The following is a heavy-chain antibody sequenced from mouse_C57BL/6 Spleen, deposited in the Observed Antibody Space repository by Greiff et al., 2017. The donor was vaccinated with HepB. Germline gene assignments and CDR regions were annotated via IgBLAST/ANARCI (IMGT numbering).Heavy chain of an antibody. D-gene: IGHD1-1*01. J-gene: IGHJ4*01. Sequence: VHVKQSGTVLARPGASVKMSCKTSGYTFTSYWMHWVKQRPGQGLEWIGAIYPGNSDTSYNQKFKGKAKLTAVTSASTAYMELSSLTNEDSAVYYCTRGDHYYGSSLAMDYWGQGTSVTVSS. CDR1: GYTFTSYW. V-gene: IGHV1-5*01. CDR3: TRGDHYYGSSLAMDY. CDR2: IYPGNSDT.